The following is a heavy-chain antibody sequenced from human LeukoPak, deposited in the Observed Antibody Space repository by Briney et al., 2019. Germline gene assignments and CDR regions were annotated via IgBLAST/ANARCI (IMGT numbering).Heavy chain of an antibody. V-gene: IGHV1-2*02. D-gene: IGHD6-19*01. CDR3: ARDRRIAVAEDAFDI. Sequence: RASVKVSCKASGYTFTGYYMHWVRQAPGQGLEWMGWINPNSGGTNYAQKFQGRVTMTRDTSISTAYMELSRLRSDDTAVYYCARDRRIAVAEDAFDIWGQGTMVTVSS. CDR1: GYTFTGYY. J-gene: IGHJ3*02. CDR2: INPNSGGT.